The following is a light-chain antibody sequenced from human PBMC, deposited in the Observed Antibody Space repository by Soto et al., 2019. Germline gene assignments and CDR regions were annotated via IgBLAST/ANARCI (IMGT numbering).Light chain of an antibody. CDR1: QSVRNNY. CDR3: QQYGRSGK. CDR2: GAS. V-gene: IGKV3-20*01. J-gene: IGKJ1*01. Sequence: VCTHPLPTLSLSRGDRAPLPGRASQSVRNNYLAWYQQKPGQAPRLLIYGASNRATGIPDRFSGSGSGTDFTLTISRLEPEDFAVYYCQQYGRSGKFGQGTKVEIK.